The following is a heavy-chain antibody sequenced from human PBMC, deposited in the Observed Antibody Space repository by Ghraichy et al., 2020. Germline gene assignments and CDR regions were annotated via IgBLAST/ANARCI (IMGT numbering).Heavy chain of an antibody. V-gene: IGHV4-59*01. CDR2: IYYSGST. Sequence: SQTLSLTCTVSGGSISSYYWSWIRQPPGKGLKWIGYIYYSGSTNYNPSLKSRVTISVDTSKNQFSLKLSSVTAADTAVYYCARAPGDQSGFYYYGMDVWGQGTTVTVSS. CDR1: GGSISSYY. CDR3: ARAPGDQSGFYYYGMDV. D-gene: IGHD2-21*02. J-gene: IGHJ6*02.